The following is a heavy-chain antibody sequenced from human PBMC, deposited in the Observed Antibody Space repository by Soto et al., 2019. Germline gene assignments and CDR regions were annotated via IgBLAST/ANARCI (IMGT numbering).Heavy chain of an antibody. CDR2: IYHSGST. V-gene: IGHV4-4*02. CDR1: GGSISSSNW. CDR3: ARVVGGYYYGMDV. D-gene: IGHD2-2*01. J-gene: IGHJ6*02. Sequence: QVQLQESGPGLVKPSGTLSLTCAVSGGSISSSNWWSWVSQPPGKGLEWIGEIYHSGSTNYNPSLKSRVTILVDKSKNQLSLKLSSVTAADTAVYYCARVVGGYYYGMDVWGQGTTVTVSS.